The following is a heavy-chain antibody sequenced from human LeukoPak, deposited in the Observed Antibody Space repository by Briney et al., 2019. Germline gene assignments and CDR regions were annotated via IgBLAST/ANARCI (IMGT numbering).Heavy chain of an antibody. V-gene: IGHV1-2*02. J-gene: IGHJ4*02. CDR1: GYTFTGYY. CDR2: INPNSGGT. D-gene: IGHD3-3*01. Sequence: ASVKVSCKASGYTFTGYYMHWVRQAPGQGLEWVGWINPNSGGTNYAQKFQGRVTMTRGTSISTAYMELSRLRSDDTAVYYCARANMRITIFGVVTPQYYFDYWGQGTLVTVSS. CDR3: ARANMRITIFGVVTPQYYFDY.